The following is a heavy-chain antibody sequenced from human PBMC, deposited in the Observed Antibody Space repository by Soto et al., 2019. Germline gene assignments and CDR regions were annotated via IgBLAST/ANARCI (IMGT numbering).Heavy chain of an antibody. CDR3: AKDMGPPLRPATVPGY. CDR2: ISWNSGSI. V-gene: IGHV3-9*01. J-gene: IGHJ4*02. D-gene: IGHD2-2*01. CDR1: GFTFDDYA. Sequence: PGGSLRLSCAASGFTFDDYAMHWVRQAPGKGLEWVSGISWNSGSIGYADSVKGRFTISRDNAKNSLYLQMNSLRAEDTALYYCAKDMGPPLRPATVPGYWGQETLVTVSS.